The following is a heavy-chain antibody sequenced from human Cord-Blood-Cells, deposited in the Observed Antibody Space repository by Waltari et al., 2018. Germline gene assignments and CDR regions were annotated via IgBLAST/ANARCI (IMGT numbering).Heavy chain of an antibody. CDR2: IYYSGST. V-gene: IGHV4-59*01. D-gene: IGHD2-15*01. J-gene: IGHJ5*02. CDR3: ARARYCSGGSCYNWFDP. Sequence: QVQLQESGPGRGKPSETLSLTCTVSGGSPRRYYWSWIRQPPGKGLEWIGYIYYSGSTNYNPSLKSRVTISVDTSKNQFSLKLSSVTAADTAVYYCARARYCSGGSCYNWFDPWGQGTLVTVSS. CDR1: GGSPRRYY.